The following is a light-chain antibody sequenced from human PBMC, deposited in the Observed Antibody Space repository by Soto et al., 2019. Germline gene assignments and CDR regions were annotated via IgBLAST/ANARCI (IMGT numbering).Light chain of an antibody. V-gene: IGKV1-9*01. J-gene: IGKJ1*01. Sequence: DIQLTQSPSFLSASVGDRVTITCRASQGISSYLAWYQQRPGKAPTLLMYGASTLQSGVPSRFSGSASGTTFTLTINNLQPEDFATYYCQQLNNFPRTFGQGTKVE. CDR2: GAS. CDR1: QGISSY. CDR3: QQLNNFPRT.